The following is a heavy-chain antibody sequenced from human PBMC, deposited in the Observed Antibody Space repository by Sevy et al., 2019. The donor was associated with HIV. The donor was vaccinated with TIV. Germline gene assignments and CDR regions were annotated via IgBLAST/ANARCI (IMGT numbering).Heavy chain of an antibody. V-gene: IGHV3-53*01. Sequence: GESLKISCAASGFSISNNYTAWVRQAPGKGLEWVSVMYSGGSPYYADSVKGRFALPRDMSKNTVYLQMNSLRAEDTAVYYCARGYCGGGSCTAFDPWGQGTLVTVSS. D-gene: IGHD2-15*01. CDR1: GFSISNNY. J-gene: IGHJ5*02. CDR2: MYSGGSP. CDR3: ARGYCGGGSCTAFDP.